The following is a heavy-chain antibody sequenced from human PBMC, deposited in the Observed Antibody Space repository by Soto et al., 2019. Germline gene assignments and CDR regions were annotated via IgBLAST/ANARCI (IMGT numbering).Heavy chain of an antibody. CDR3: ARTRMIESWIDY. J-gene: IGHJ4*01. CDR2: VYYSGST. Sequence: SETLSLTCDVSGDSISTYYWSWIRQPPGKGLEWIGYVYYSGSTLYNPSLESRVTLSIDMSKKQVSLKLSSVIAADTAVYYCARTRMIESWIDYWGHGTLVTVSS. D-gene: IGHD2-21*01. CDR1: GDSISTYY. V-gene: IGHV4-59*01.